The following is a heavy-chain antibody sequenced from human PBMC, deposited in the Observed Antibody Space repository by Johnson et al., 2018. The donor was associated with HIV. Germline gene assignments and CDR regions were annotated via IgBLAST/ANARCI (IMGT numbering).Heavy chain of an antibody. CDR1: GFTFSSYA. J-gene: IGHJ3*01. CDR2: ISYDGSNK. Sequence: ESGGGVVQPGRSLRLSCAASGFTFSSYAMHWVRQAPGKGLEWVAVISYDGSNKYYADSVKGRFTISRDNSKNTLYLQMNNLRAEDTAVYYCARERSLNEYSSSWDA. D-gene: IGHD6-6*01. V-gene: IGHV3-30-3*01. CDR3: ARERSLNEYSSSWDA.